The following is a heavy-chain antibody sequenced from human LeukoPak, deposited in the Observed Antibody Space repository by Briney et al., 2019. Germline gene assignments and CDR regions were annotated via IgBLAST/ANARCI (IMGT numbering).Heavy chain of an antibody. CDR2: IYSGGST. CDR1: GFTVSSHY. V-gene: IGHV3-66*02. CDR3: ARDPQLYSSSRDY. J-gene: IGHJ4*02. Sequence: QTGGSLRLSCAASGFTVSSHYMSWVRQAPGKGLEWVSVIYSGGSTYYADSVKGRFTISRDNSKNTLYLQMNSLRAEDTAVYYCARDPQLYSSSRDYWGQGTLVTVSS. D-gene: IGHD6-6*01.